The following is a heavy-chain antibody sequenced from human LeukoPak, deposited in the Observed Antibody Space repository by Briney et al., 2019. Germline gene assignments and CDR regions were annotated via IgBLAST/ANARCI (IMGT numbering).Heavy chain of an antibody. J-gene: IGHJ6*03. D-gene: IGHD4-17*01. CDR1: GGSFSGYY. CDR2: INHSGST. V-gene: IGHV4-34*01. CDR3: ARTPKTVKNYYYMDV. Sequence: KPSETLSLTCAVYGGSFSGYYWSWIRQPPGKGLEWIGEINHSGSTNYNPSLKSRVTISVDTSKNQFSLKLSSVTAADTAVYYCARTPKTVKNYYYMDVWGKGTTVTISS.